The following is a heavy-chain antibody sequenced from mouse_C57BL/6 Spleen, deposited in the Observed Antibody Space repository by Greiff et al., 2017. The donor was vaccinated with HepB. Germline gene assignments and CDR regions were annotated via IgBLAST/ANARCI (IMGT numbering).Heavy chain of an antibody. V-gene: IGHV5-9-1*02. D-gene: IGHD1-3*01. Sequence: EVKVEESGEGLVKPGGSLKLSCAASGFTFSSYAMSWVRQTPEKRLEWVAYISSGGDYIYYADTVKGRFTISRDNARNTLYLQMRSLKSEDTAMYYCTRAGDNHYFDYWGQGTTLTVSS. J-gene: IGHJ2*01. CDR3: TRAGDNHYFDY. CDR2: ISSGGDYI. CDR1: GFTFSSYA.